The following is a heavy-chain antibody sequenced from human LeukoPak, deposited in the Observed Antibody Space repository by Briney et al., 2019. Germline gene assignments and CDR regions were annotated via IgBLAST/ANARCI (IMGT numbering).Heavy chain of an antibody. CDR1: GGSFSGYS. CDR2: INHSGST. D-gene: IGHD6-19*01. Sequence: PSETLSLTCAVYGGSFSGYSWSWIRQPPGKGLEWMGEINHSGSTNYNPSLKSRVTISVDTSKNQFSLKLSSVTAADTAVYYCARWGNVAGVIGLENYYFDYWGQGTLVTVSS. CDR3: ARWGNVAGVIGLENYYFDY. V-gene: IGHV4-34*01. J-gene: IGHJ4*02.